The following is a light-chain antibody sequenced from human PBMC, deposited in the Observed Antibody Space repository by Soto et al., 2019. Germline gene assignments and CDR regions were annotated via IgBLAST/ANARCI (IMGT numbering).Light chain of an antibody. J-gene: IGKJ2*01. Sequence: DIQMTQSPSTLAASVGDTVTMTCRSSSKWLAWYQKKPGKAPKLLIYDVSNLERGVPPRFSGSTSGAESTLTITGLQPDDLGTYYCQPTTYFTFGQGTKVEIK. CDR2: DVS. CDR1: SSSKW. CDR3: QPTTYFT. V-gene: IGKV1-5*01.